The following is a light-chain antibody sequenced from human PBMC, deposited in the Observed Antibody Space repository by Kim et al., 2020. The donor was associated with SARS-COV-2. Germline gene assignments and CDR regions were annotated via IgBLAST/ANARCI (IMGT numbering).Light chain of an antibody. CDR3: QQANNFPWT. CDR2: GAS. J-gene: IGKJ1*01. CDR1: QDIRNG. V-gene: IGKV1-12*01. Sequence: ASVGDRVTITCRASQDIRNGLGWYQQRPGMVPKLLIDGASSLQSGVPSRFSGSGSGTDFTLTIWSLQPEDFATYYCQQANNFPWTFGQGTKVDIK.